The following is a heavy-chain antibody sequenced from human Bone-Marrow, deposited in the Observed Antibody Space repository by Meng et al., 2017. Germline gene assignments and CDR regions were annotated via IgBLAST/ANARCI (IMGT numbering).Heavy chain of an antibody. D-gene: IGHD1-26*01. Sequence: QVQSKDAGPGLVRPSETLSLTCTVSGGSVSSGPNYWTWVRQPPGKGLEWIGYKFHDGTTNYNPSLKSRVTMSVDASKKQFSLNLSSVTAADTAVYYCARDNMGSIDYWGQGTLVTVSS. CDR2: KFHDGTT. CDR1: GGSVSSGPNY. CDR3: ARDNMGSIDY. J-gene: IGHJ4*02. V-gene: IGHV4-61*01.